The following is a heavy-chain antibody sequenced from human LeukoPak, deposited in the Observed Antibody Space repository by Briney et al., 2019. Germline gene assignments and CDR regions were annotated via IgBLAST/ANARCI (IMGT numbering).Heavy chain of an antibody. CDR1: GGSISSYY. V-gene: IGHV4-59*08. J-gene: IGHJ6*03. Sequence: SETLSLTCTVSGGSISSYYWSWIRQPPGKGLEWIGYIYYSGSTNYNPSLKSRVTISVDTSKNQFSLKPSSVTAADTAVYYCARHEVLVTAMGYYYYYYMDVWGKGTTVTVSS. CDR3: ARHEVLVTAMGYYYYYYMDV. D-gene: IGHD2-21*02. CDR2: IYYSGST.